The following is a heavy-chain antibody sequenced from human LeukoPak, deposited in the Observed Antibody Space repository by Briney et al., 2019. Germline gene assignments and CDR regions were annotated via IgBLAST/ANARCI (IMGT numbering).Heavy chain of an antibody. D-gene: IGHD6-19*01. CDR2: ISSSSSYI. CDR3: ARDPPAGAVAGTVGITYFDY. V-gene: IGHV3-21*01. J-gene: IGHJ4*02. Sequence: GGSLRLSCAASGFTFSSYSMNWVRQAPGKGLEWVSSISSSSSYIYYADSVKGRFTISRDNAKNSLYLQMNSLRAEDTAVYYCARDPPAGAVAGTVGITYFDYWGQGTLVTVSS. CDR1: GFTFSSYS.